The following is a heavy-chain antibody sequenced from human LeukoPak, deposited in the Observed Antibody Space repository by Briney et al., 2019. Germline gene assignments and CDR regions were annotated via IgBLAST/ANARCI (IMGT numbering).Heavy chain of an antibody. D-gene: IGHD6-13*01. CDR2: IRSNTYGGST. CDR3: ARVSRGGVTASWFDP. V-gene: IGHV3-49*03. CDR1: GFTFGDYG. J-gene: IGHJ5*02. Sequence: GGSLRLSCEGSGFTFGDYGVGWFRQAPGKGLQWVTSIRSNTYGGSTEYVPSVKGRFTISRDDSNSIAYLQMNSLKAEDTAIYYCARVSRGGVTASWFDPWGQGTLVTVSS.